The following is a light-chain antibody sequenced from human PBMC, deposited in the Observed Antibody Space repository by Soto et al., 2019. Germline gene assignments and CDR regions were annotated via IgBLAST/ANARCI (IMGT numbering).Light chain of an antibody. Sequence: ETVMTQSPATLSVSPGERATLSCRASQSVYSSLAWYQQKPGQAPRLLIYAASSRATGIPDTFSGGGSGTDFTLTISRMEPEDFAVYYCQHYGSTLTFGGGTKVDIK. CDR1: QSVYSS. J-gene: IGKJ4*01. CDR2: AAS. CDR3: QHYGSTLT. V-gene: IGKV3-20*01.